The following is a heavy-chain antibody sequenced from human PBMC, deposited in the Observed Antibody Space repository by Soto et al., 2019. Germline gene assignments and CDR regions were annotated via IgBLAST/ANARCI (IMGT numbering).Heavy chain of an antibody. CDR2: FDPEDGET. J-gene: IGHJ4*02. Sequence: ASVKVSCKVSGYTLTELSIHWVRQAPGKGXELMGDFDPEDGETIFAQKFQGRVSMTEDTSTNTAYMELSSLRSEDTALYYCAASTTGYCSAGSCSKFDYWGQGSLVTVSS. V-gene: IGHV1-24*01. D-gene: IGHD2-15*01. CDR3: AASTTGYCSAGSCSKFDY. CDR1: GYTLTELS.